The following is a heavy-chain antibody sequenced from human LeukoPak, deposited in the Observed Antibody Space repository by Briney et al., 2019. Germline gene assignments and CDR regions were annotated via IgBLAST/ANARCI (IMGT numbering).Heavy chain of an antibody. CDR3: ARRGREGKKRTSYYFDY. CDR1: IGSISSSKW. D-gene: IGHD3-10*01. J-gene: IGHJ4*02. Sequence: SETLSLTCSVSIGSISSSKWWSWVRQSPVKGLEWIGEIYLYGTTNYNPSFTSRVTISVDTSKNQFSLKLSSVTAADTAVYYYARRGREGKKRTSYYFDYWGQGTLVTVSS. CDR2: IYLYGTT. V-gene: IGHV4-4*02.